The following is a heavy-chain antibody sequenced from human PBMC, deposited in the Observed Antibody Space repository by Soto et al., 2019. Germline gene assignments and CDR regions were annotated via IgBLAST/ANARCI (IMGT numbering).Heavy chain of an antibody. CDR2: TYYGSKWYN. Sequence: SQTLSLTCAISGDSVSSNSAAWNWIRQSPSRGLEWLGRTYYGSKWYNDYAVSVKSRITINPDTSKNQFSLQLNSVTPEDTAVYYCARDEQPPEFYYYYGMDVWGQGTTVTV. J-gene: IGHJ6*02. D-gene: IGHD6-13*01. V-gene: IGHV6-1*01. CDR1: GDSVSSNSAA. CDR3: ARDEQPPEFYYYYGMDV.